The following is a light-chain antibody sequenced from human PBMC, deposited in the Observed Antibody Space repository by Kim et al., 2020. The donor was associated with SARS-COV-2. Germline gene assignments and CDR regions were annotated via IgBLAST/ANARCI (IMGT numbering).Light chain of an antibody. V-gene: IGLV3-21*04. Sequence: SYELTQPPSVSVAPGKTARITCGGNNIGSKSVHWYQQKPGQAPGLVIYYDSDRPSGIPERFSGSNSGNTATLTISRVEAGDEADYYCQVWDSSSDPVVFGGGTQLTVL. J-gene: IGLJ2*01. CDR1: NIGSKS. CDR2: YDS. CDR3: QVWDSSSDPVV.